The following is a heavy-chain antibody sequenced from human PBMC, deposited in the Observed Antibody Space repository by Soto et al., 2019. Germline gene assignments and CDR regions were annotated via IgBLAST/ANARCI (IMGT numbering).Heavy chain of an antibody. D-gene: IGHD3-3*01. J-gene: IGHJ3*01. V-gene: IGHV4-39*02. CDR2: IYYDGTP. CDR3: ARFFGNAFDV. CDR1: GGSISTDSYN. Sequence: QLQLQESGPGLVKPSETLSLTCSVSGGSISTDSYNWDWIRQSPGKGLEWIGTIYYDGTPSYNPPLKSQVTTPVDTSRNHFSLKVKSVTAAATAMYYCARFFGNAFDVWGQGTMVKVSS.